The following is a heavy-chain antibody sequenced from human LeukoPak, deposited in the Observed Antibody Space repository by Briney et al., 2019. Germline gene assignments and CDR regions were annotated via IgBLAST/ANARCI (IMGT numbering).Heavy chain of an antibody. CDR2: IIPIFGTA. CDR1: GGTFSSYA. V-gene: IGHV1-69*06. Sequence: SVKVSCKASGGTFSSYAISWVRQAPGQGLEWMGGIIPIFGTANYAQKFQGRVTITADKSTSAAYMELSSLRSEDTAVYYCARSSIIAAAGPYYFDYWGQGTLVTVSS. D-gene: IGHD6-13*01. CDR3: ARSSIIAAAGPYYFDY. J-gene: IGHJ4*02.